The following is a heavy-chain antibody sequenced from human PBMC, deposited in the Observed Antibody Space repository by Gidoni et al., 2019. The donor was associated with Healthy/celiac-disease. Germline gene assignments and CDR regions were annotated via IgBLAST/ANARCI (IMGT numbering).Heavy chain of an antibody. CDR3: ARGGGIAVAGTLDY. CDR1: GFTFSSYA. V-gene: IGHV3-30-3*01. D-gene: IGHD6-19*01. J-gene: IGHJ4*02. CDR2: ISYDGSNK. Sequence: QVQLVESGGGVVQPWRSLRLSCAASGFTFSSYAMHWVRQAPGKGLEWVAVISYDGSNKYYADSVKGRFTISRDNSKNTLYLQMNSLRAEDTAVYYCARGGGIAVAGTLDYWGQGTLVTVSS.